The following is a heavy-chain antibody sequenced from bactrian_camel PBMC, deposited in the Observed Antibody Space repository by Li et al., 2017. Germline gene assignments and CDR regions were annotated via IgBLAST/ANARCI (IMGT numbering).Heavy chain of an antibody. CDR1: GFTFSNHA. Sequence: QLVESGGGLVQPGGSLRLSCKVSGFTFSNHAMSWVRQAPGKGLEWVSSIHDSSNGETTHSADSVKGRFTISRDNAKNTVYLQVSSLKSEDTALYYCAAGPWYTDEYNYWGQGTQVTVS. CDR2: IHDSSNGETT. V-gene: IGHV3S40*01. J-gene: IGHJ4*01. D-gene: IGHD6*01. CDR3: AAGPWYTDEYNY.